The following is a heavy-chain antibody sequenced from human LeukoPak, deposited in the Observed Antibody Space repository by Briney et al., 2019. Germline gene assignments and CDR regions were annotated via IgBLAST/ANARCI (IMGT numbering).Heavy chain of an antibody. CDR2: IAPSDSYT. CDR3: VRQPPGVYDTTQNWFDP. V-gene: IGHV5-10-1*01. D-gene: IGHD3-22*01. J-gene: IGHJ5*02. Sequence: GESLEISCKVSGYSFPSYWITWVRQVPGKGLEWMGRIAPSDSYTNYNPSFEGHVTMSVEKSITTVYLQWSSLKASDTAMYYCVRQPPGVYDTTQNWFDPWGQGTLVTVSS. CDR1: GYSFPSYW.